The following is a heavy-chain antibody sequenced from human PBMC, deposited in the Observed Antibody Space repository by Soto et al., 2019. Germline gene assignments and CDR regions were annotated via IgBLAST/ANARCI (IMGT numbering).Heavy chain of an antibody. D-gene: IGHD3-16*02. Sequence: VASVKVSCKASGYTFTSYGISWVRQAPGQGLEWMGWISAYNGNTNYAQKLQGRVTMTTDTSTSTAYMELRSLRSDDTAVYYCARLSYDYIWGSYRFPFDYWGQGTLVTVSS. J-gene: IGHJ4*02. V-gene: IGHV1-18*01. CDR2: ISAYNGNT. CDR1: GYTFTSYG. CDR3: ARLSYDYIWGSYRFPFDY.